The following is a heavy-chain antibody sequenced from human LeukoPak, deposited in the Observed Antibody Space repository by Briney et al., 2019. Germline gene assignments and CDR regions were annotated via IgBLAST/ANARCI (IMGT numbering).Heavy chain of an antibody. CDR3: ARGGASGSYLIDQ. CDR1: GFTLRNYE. D-gene: IGHD3-10*01. V-gene: IGHV3-48*03. CDR2: FSSSGTPI. J-gene: IGHJ4*02. Sequence: GGSLRLSCAASGFTLRNYEMNWVRQTPGKGLEWVSYFSSSGTPIYYADSVKGRFTVSRDNAKNTLYLQMNSLRAEDMGVYYCARGGASGSYLIDQWGQGTLVTVSS.